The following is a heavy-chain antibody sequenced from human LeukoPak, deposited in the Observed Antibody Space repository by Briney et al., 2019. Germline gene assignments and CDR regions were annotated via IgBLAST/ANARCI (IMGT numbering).Heavy chain of an antibody. CDR1: GFTFSSYA. CDR2: ISGSGGST. D-gene: IGHD1-26*01. J-gene: IGHJ3*02. V-gene: IGHV3-23*01. CDR3: ARGGSYLSAFDI. Sequence: GGSLRLSCAASGFTFSSYAMHWVRQAPGKGLEWVSDISGSGGSTYYADSVKGRFTISRDNSKNMLYLQMNSLRAEDTAVYYCARGGSYLSAFDIWGQGTMVTVSS.